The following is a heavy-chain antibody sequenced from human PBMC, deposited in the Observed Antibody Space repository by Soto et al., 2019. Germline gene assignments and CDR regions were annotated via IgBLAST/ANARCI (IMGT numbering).Heavy chain of an antibody. CDR3: ARDSSFITMIVVDAFDI. Sequence: PGGSLRLSCAASGFTFRSYAMHWVRQAPGKGLEWVAVISYDGSEKYYADSVKGRFTISRDNSKNTLYLQMNSLRAEDTAVYYCARDSSFITMIVVDAFDIWGQGTMVTVSS. CDR2: ISYDGSEK. J-gene: IGHJ3*02. D-gene: IGHD3-22*01. CDR1: GFTFRSYA. V-gene: IGHV3-30*03.